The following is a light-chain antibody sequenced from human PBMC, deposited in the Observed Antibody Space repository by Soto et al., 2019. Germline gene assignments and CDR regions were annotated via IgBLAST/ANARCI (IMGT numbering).Light chain of an antibody. V-gene: IGLV2-23*02. CDR3: CSYAGSTIWV. J-gene: IGLJ3*02. CDR2: DVS. Sequence: QSVLTQPASVSGSPGQSITISCSGSRSDVGNYNLVSWYQQHPGKAPTLIIYDVSKRPSGVSNRFSGSKSGNTASLTISGLQAEDEADYYCCSYAGSTIWVFGGGTKVTVL. CDR1: RSDVGNYNL.